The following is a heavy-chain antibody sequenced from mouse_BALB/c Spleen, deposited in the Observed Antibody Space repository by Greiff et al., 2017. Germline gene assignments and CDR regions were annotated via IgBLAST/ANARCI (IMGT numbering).Heavy chain of an antibody. D-gene: IGHD1-1*01. CDR1: GFDFSRYW. Sequence: SGGGLVQPAGSLKLSCAASGFDFSRYWLSWVRQAPGKGQEWIGEINPDSSTINYTPSLKDKFIISRDNAKDTLYLQMSQVRSEDTALYKGARESYYGSNCEFAYWGQGTLITGSA. CDR2: INPDSSTI. V-gene: IGHV4-1*02. J-gene: IGHJ3*01. CDR3: ARESYYGSNCEFAY.